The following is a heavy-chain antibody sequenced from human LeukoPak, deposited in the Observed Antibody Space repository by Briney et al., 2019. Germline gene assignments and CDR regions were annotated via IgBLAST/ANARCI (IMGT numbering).Heavy chain of an antibody. J-gene: IGHJ4*02. D-gene: IGHD3-22*01. Sequence: SETLSLTCTVSGGSISSYYWSWIRQPPAKGREWIGYIYYSGSTNYNPSLKSRVTISVDTSKNQFSLKLSSVTAADTAVYYCARDGAIRLIDSSGYFDYWGQGTLVTVSS. CDR2: IYYSGST. CDR1: GGSISSYY. V-gene: IGHV4-59*01. CDR3: ARDGAIRLIDSSGYFDY.